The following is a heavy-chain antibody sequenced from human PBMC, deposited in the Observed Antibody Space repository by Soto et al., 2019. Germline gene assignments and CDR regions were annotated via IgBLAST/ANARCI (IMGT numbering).Heavy chain of an antibody. J-gene: IGHJ6*03. V-gene: IGHV1-3*01. CDR2: INAGNGNT. CDR3: ARDEGIAARSGHYYYMDV. Sequence: ASVKVSCKASGYTFTSYAMHWVRQAPGQRLEWMGWINAGNGNTKYSQKFQGRVTITRDTSASTAYMELSSLRSEDTAVYYCARDEGIAARSGHYYYMDVWGKGTTVTVSS. D-gene: IGHD6-6*01. CDR1: GYTFTSYA.